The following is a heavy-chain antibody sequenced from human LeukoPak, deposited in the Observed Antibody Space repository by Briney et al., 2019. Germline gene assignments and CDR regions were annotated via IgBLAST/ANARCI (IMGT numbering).Heavy chain of an antibody. CDR2: IYHSGST. V-gene: IGHV4-38-2*02. D-gene: IGHD3-22*01. CDR3: ARGGGSSGRPFDI. Sequence: SETLSLTCTVSGYSISSGYCWGWIRQPPGKGLEWIGSIYHSGSTYYNPSLKSRVTISVDTSKNQFSLKLSSVTAADTAVYYCARGGGSSGRPFDIWGQGTMVTVSS. J-gene: IGHJ3*02. CDR1: GYSISSGYC.